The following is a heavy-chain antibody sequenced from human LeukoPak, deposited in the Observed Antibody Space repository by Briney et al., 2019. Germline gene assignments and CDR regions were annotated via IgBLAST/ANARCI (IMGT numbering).Heavy chain of an antibody. CDR1: GGSVSSGSYY. D-gene: IGHD6-13*01. J-gene: IGHJ4*02. CDR3: ARGRFAGIGY. CDR2: IYYSGST. V-gene: IGHV4-61*01. Sequence: PSETLSLTCTVSGGSVSSGSYYWSWIRQPPGKGLEWIGYIYYSGSTNYNASLKSRVTISVDTSKNQFSLKLSSVTAADTAVYYCARGRFAGIGYWGQGTLVTVSS.